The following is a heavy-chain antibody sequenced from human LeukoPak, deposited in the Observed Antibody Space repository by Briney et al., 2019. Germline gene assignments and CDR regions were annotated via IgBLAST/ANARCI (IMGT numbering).Heavy chain of an antibody. D-gene: IGHD2-2*02. CDR2: IKQDGGEK. CDR3: ARGPSRGIPRY. CDR1: EFTFSSYW. J-gene: IGHJ4*02. V-gene: IGHV3-7*01. Sequence: GGSLRLSCAASEFTFSSYWMSWVRQAPGKGLEWVANIKQDGGEKYYLDSVKGRFTVSRDNAKNSLYLQMNSLRAEDTAVYYCARGPSRGIPRYWGQGTLVTVSS.